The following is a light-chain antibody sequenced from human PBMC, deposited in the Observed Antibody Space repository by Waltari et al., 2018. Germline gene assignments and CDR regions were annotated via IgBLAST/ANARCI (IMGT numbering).Light chain of an antibody. CDR2: KDT. CDR3: YSATDNNLRV. CDR1: VLAGKY. J-gene: IGLJ3*02. V-gene: IGLV3-27*01. Sequence: SYELTQPSSVSVSPGQTVRITCSGNVLAGKYARWFQQKPGQTPVLIIYKDTDRPSGILERCSGSSSGPTVTLTISGAQVEDEADYYCYSATDNNLRVFGGGTKLTVL.